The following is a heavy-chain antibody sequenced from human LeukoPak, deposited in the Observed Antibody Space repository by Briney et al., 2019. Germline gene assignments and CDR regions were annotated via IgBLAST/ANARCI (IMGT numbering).Heavy chain of an antibody. V-gene: IGHV4-34*01. Sequence: SETLSLTCAVYGGSFSGYYWSWIRQPPGKGLEWIGEINHSGSTNYNPSLKSRVTISVDTSKNQFSLKLSSVTAADTAVYYCAGGLRYSSSIDYWGQGTLVTVSS. CDR1: GGSFSGYY. CDR3: AGGLRYSSSIDY. D-gene: IGHD1-26*01. J-gene: IGHJ4*02. CDR2: INHSGST.